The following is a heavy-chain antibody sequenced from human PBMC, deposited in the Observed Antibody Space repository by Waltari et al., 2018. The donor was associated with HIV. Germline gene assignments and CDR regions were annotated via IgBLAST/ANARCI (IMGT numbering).Heavy chain of an antibody. D-gene: IGHD3-10*01. CDR3: ARRHATEGVLDL. V-gene: IGHV3-74*01. Sequence: EVQLLESGGGLVQPGGSLRLSCAASGFTFSNFWMHWVRQVPGKGPVWISRLNGDGTTNLYADSVKGRFTSSRDNTRDALYLQMNSLRAEDTAVYYCARRHATEGVLDLWGRGTLVTVSS. CDR2: LNGDGTTN. J-gene: IGHJ2*01. CDR1: GFTFSNFW.